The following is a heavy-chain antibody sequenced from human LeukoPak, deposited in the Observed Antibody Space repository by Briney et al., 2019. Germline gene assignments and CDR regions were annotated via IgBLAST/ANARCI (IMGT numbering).Heavy chain of an antibody. V-gene: IGHV4-39*01. Sequence: PSETLSLTCAVSGASIITASPYWGWIRQSPGKGPEWIVTVYYSGSIYYNPSLKSRVTLSVDTSKNQFSLRLTSVTASATAVYFCARHWGSGSSSIPFDYWGQGTLVTVSS. CDR2: VYYSGSI. CDR1: GASIITASPY. CDR3: ARHWGSGSSSIPFDY. J-gene: IGHJ4*02. D-gene: IGHD3-10*01.